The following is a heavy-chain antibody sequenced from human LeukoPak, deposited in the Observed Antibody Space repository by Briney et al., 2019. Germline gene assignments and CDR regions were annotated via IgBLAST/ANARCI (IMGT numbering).Heavy chain of an antibody. CDR3: ARNNNWGDAGYYYYMDV. J-gene: IGHJ6*03. CDR1: GGSISSGSYY. Sequence: PSETLSLTCTVSGGSISSGSYYWSWIRQPAGKGLEWIGRIYTSGSTNYNPSLKSRVTISVDTSKNQFSLKLSSVTAADTAVYYCARNNNWGDAGYYYYMDVWGKGTTVTVSS. V-gene: IGHV4-61*02. D-gene: IGHD7-27*01. CDR2: IYTSGST.